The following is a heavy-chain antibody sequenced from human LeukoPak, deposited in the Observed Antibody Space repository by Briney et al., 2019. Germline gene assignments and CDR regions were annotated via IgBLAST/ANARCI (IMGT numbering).Heavy chain of an antibody. J-gene: IGHJ4*02. CDR3: ARGGYSGYDYGLSLDY. CDR1: GYTFTSYD. V-gene: IGHV1-8*01. CDR2: MNPNSGNT. D-gene: IGHD5-12*01. Sequence: ASVKVSCKASGYTFTSYDINWVRQATGLGLEWMGWMNPNSGNTGYAQKFQGRVTMTRNTSISTAYMELSSLRSEDTAVYYCARGGYSGYDYGLSLDYWGQGTLVTVSS.